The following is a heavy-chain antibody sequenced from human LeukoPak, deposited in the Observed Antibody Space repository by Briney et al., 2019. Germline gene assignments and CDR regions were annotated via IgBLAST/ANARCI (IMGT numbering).Heavy chain of an antibody. D-gene: IGHD6-19*01. CDR1: GFTFSSYW. J-gene: IGHJ4*02. CDR3: ARADSSGWYFDY. CDR2: LSPDGGTI. Sequence: GGSLRLSCVVSGFTFSSYWMHWVRQAPGKGLVWVSRLSPDGGTIDYSDSVRGRFTISRDNAKDTLYLQMNSLRVDDTAVYYCARADSSGWYFDYWGQGTLVTVSS. V-gene: IGHV3-74*01.